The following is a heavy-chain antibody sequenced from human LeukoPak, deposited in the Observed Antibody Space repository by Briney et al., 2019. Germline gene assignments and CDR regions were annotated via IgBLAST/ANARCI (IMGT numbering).Heavy chain of an antibody. J-gene: IGHJ4*02. D-gene: IGHD5-24*01. CDR2: IIPILGIA. CDR1: GGTFSSYA. Sequence: ASVKVSCKASGGTFSSYAISWVRQAPGQGLEWMGRIIPILGIANYAQKSQGRVTITADKSASTAYMELSSLRSEDTAVYYCAREDGEMATSYFDYWGQGTLVTVSS. V-gene: IGHV1-69*04. CDR3: AREDGEMATSYFDY.